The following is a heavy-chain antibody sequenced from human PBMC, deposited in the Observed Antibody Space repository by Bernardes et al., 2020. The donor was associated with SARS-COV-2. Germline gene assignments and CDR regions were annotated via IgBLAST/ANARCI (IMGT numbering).Heavy chain of an antibody. D-gene: IGHD2-2*01. Sequence: ASVKVSCKASGFTLTYFYMHWVRQAPGQGLEWMGSIDPIDGRTNYPQKFQDRVTITSDTYTSSVYMELSSLTSEDTAEYYRARAGGGAASIDVWGQGTLVTVSA. V-gene: IGHV1-46*01. CDR1: GFTLTYFY. J-gene: IGHJ3*01. CDR2: IDPIDGRT. CDR3: ARAGGGAASIDV.